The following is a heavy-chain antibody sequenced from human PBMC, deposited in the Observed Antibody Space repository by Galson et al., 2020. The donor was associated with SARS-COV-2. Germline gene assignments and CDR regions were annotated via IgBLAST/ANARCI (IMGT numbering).Heavy chain of an antibody. J-gene: IGHJ4*02. V-gene: IGHV3-30*04. CDR2: VSHDGRNQ. CDR3: AREGNNYSDSSGDYPIY. Sequence: GGSLRLSCAASGFMFSGSAMHWVRQAPGKGLEWVAVVSHDGRNQYYADSVKGRFTISRDNSKNTLYLQMNSLRAEDTAVYYCAREGNNYSDSSGDYPIYWGQGTLVTVSS. CDR1: GFMFSGSA. D-gene: IGHD3-22*01.